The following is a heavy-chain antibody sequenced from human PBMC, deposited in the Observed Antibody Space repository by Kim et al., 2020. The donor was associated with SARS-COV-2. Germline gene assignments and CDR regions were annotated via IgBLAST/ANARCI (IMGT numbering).Heavy chain of an antibody. V-gene: IGHV4-39*01. J-gene: IGHJ4*01. Sequence: SETLSLTCTVSGGSISTTSYSWGWIRQPPGKGLEWIGNIYSSGSTYYSSSLRSRVTLSVDTSKNQFSLRLSSVTAANTALYYCATRAVVRGVITYFDFWG. CDR2: IYSSGST. CDR1: GGSISTTSYS. D-gene: IGHD3-10*01. CDR3: ATRAVVRGVITYFDF.